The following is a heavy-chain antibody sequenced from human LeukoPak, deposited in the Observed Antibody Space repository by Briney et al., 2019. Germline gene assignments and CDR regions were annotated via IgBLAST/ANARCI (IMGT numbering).Heavy chain of an antibody. J-gene: IGHJ4*02. CDR1: GFTFDDYG. CDR2: INWNGGST. CDR3: AKSPQYQLLNIDY. D-gene: IGHD2-2*01. V-gene: IGHV3-20*04. Sequence: PGGSLRLSCAASGFTFDDYGMSWVRQAPGKGLEWVSGINWNGGSTGYADSVKGRFTISRDNSKNTLYLQMNSLRAEDTAVYYCAKSPQYQLLNIDYWGQGTLVTVSS.